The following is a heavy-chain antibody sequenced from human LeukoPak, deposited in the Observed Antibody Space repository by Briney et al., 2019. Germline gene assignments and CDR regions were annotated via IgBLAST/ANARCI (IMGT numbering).Heavy chain of an antibody. CDR1: GGSISSGGYY. Sequence: PSETLSLTCTVPGGSISSGGYYWSWIRQHPGKGLEWILCIYYSGSTYYNPSLKSRVTISVDTSKNQFSLKLSSVTAADTAVYYCARDRGRDGYNPPGMDVWGQGTTVTVSS. V-gene: IGHV4-31*03. J-gene: IGHJ6*02. CDR3: ARDRGRDGYNPPGMDV. D-gene: IGHD5-24*01. CDR2: IYYSGST.